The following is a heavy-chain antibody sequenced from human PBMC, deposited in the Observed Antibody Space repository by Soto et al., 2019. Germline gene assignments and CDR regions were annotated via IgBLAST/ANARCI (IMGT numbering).Heavy chain of an antibody. CDR1: GFTFSSYG. CDR2: ISYDGSNK. V-gene: IGHV3-30*18. D-gene: IGHD6-6*01. J-gene: IGHJ3*02. CDR3: AKRPGSGSSSLGVRARFDAFDI. Sequence: GGSLRLSCAASGFTFSSYGMHWVRQAPGKGLEWVAVISYDGSNKYYADSVKGRFTISRDNSKNTLYLQMNSLRAEDTAVYYCAKRPGSGSSSLGVRARFDAFDIWGQGTMVTVSS.